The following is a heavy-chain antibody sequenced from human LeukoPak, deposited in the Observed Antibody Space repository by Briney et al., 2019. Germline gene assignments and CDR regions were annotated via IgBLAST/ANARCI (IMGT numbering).Heavy chain of an antibody. Sequence: PSETLSLTCTVSGYSISSGYYWGWIRQPPGKGLEWIGSIYHSGSTYYNPSLKSRVTISVDTSKNQFSLKLSSVTAADTAVYYCAGRGYSYGYVAFDIWGQGTMVTVSS. CDR2: IYHSGST. V-gene: IGHV4-38-2*02. D-gene: IGHD5-18*01. CDR3: AGRGYSYGYVAFDI. J-gene: IGHJ3*02. CDR1: GYSISSGYY.